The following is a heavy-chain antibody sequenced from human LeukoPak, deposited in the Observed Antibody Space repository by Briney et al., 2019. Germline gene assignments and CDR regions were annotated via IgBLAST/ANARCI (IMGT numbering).Heavy chain of an antibody. Sequence: ASVKVSCKASGYTFADYYIHWVRQAPGQGLERVGWMNPNSGDTNYARSFQGRVTMTRDTSISTAYMELSRLRFDDTAVYYCAKDPFDQMLPENWFDPWGQGTLVTVSS. CDR2: MNPNSGDT. J-gene: IGHJ5*02. CDR1: GYTFADYY. D-gene: IGHD2-2*01. CDR3: AKDPFDQMLPENWFDP. V-gene: IGHV1-2*02.